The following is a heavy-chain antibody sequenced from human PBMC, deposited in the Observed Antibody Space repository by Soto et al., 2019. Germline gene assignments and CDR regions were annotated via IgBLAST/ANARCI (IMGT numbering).Heavy chain of an antibody. CDR3: RTRYHWNDSYFDR. D-gene: IGHD5-18*01. J-gene: IGHJ5*02. CDR1: GGSISSGGYY. V-gene: IGHV4-31*08. Sequence: SETLSLTCTVSGGSISSGGYYWSWIRQHPGKGLEWIGYIYYSGSTYYNPSLKSRVTISVDTSKNQFSLRLTSDTAADTAIYYWRTRYHWNDSYFDRWGPGALVTVSS. CDR2: IYYSGST.